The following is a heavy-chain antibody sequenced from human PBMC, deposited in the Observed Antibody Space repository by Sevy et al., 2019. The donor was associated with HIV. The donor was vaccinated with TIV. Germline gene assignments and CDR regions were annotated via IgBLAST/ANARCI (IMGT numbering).Heavy chain of an antibody. CDR1: GFTFSDYC. CDR3: ARATGTEALDAFDI. J-gene: IGHJ3*02. Sequence: GGSLRLSCAASGFTFSDYCVNWVRQAPGKGLEWVSSISDSSFYIYYADSVKGRFTISRDNAKNSLYLQMNSLRAEDTAVYYCARATGTEALDAFDIWGQGTMVTVSS. V-gene: IGHV3-21*01. CDR2: ISDSSFYI. D-gene: IGHD1-1*01.